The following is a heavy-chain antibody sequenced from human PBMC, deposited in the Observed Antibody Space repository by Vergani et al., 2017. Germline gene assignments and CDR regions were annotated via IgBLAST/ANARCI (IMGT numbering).Heavy chain of an antibody. CDR1: GGTFSSYA. V-gene: IGHV1-69*01. J-gene: IGHJ6*02. Sequence: QVQLVQSGAEVKKPGSSVKVSCKASGGTFSSYAISWVRQAPGQGLEWMGGIIPIFGTANYAQKFQGSVTITADESTSTAYMELSSLRSEDTAVYYCARDLVGGSYRYYYYYGMDVWGQGTTVTVSS. D-gene: IGHD1-26*01. CDR2: IIPIFGTA. CDR3: ARDLVGGSYRYYYYYGMDV.